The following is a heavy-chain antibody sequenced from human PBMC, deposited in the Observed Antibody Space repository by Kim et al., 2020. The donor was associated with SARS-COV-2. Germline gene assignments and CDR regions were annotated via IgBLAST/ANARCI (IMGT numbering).Heavy chain of an antibody. D-gene: IGHD4-17*01. J-gene: IGHJ3*02. V-gene: IGHV3-33*01. CDR2: IWYDGSNK. CDR1: GFTFSSYG. CDR3: ARVAMTTVTTGAFDI. Sequence: GGSLRLSCAASGFTFSSYGMHWVRQAPGKGLEWVAVIWYDGSNKYYADSVKGRFTISRDNSKNTLYLQMNSLRAEDTAVYYCARVAMTTVTTGAFDIWGQGTMVTVSS.